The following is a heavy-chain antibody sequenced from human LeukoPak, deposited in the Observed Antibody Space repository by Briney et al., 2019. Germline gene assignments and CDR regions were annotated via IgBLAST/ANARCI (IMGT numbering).Heavy chain of an antibody. Sequence: SETLSLTCTVSGGSISSSSYYWGWIRQPPGKGLEWIGSIYYSGSTYYNPSLKSRVTISVDTSKNQFSLKLSSVTAADTAVYYCARYRWAARMYYFDYWGQGTLVTVSS. D-gene: IGHD6-6*01. CDR2: IYYSGST. CDR3: ARYRWAARMYYFDY. J-gene: IGHJ4*02. V-gene: IGHV4-39*01. CDR1: GGSISSSSYY.